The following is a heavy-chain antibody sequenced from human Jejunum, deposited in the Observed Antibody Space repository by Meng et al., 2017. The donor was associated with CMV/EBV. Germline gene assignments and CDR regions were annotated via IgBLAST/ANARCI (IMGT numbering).Heavy chain of an antibody. V-gene: IGHV3-48*04. D-gene: IGHD2-2*01. Sequence: FAILCYVMAGVRQAPGKGLEWVSYISSSGIIIYYADSVKGRFTISRDNAKTSLSLQMNSLRAEDTAVYYCARDIGNCYSTSCPFDYWGQGTLVTVSS. CDR2: ISSSGIII. CDR1: FAILCYV. CDR3: ARDIGNCYSTSCPFDY. J-gene: IGHJ4*02.